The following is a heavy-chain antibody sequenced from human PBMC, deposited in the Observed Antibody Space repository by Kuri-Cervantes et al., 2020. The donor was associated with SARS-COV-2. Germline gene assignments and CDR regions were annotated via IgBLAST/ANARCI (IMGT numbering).Heavy chain of an antibody. V-gene: IGHV3-21*01. J-gene: IGHJ4*02. CDR3: ARGIAVAGIFDY. D-gene: IGHD6-19*01. CDR1: GFTFSSYS. Sequence: GESLKISCAASGFTFSSYSMNWVRQAPGKGLEWVSSISSSSSYIYYADSVKGRFTISRDNAKDSLYLQMNSLRAEDTAVYYCARGIAVAGIFDYWGQGILVTVSS. CDR2: ISSSSSYI.